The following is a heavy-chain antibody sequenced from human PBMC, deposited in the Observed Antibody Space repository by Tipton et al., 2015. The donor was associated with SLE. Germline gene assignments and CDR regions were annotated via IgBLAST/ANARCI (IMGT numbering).Heavy chain of an antibody. Sequence: TLSLTCAVSGGSITTYYWSWIRQSPGKRLEWIGYFYYSGSTKYNPSLKSRVTTSVDTSKNHFSVKLSSVTAADTAIYYCARVWSGYSSSYFDLWGRGTLVTVSS. D-gene: IGHD3-3*01. V-gene: IGHV4-59*01. J-gene: IGHJ2*01. CDR1: GGSITTYY. CDR2: FYYSGST. CDR3: ARVWSGYSSSYFDL.